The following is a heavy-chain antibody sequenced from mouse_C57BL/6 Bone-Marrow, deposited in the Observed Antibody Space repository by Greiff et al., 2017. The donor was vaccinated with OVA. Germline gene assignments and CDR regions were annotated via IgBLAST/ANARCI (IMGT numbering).Heavy chain of an antibody. CDR3: ARTGRYYFDY. D-gene: IGHD4-1*01. J-gene: IGHJ2*01. Sequence: VKLVESGPGLVAPSQSLSITCTVSGFSLTSYAISWVRQPPGKGLEWLGVIWPGGGTNYNSALKSRLSISKDNSKSQVFLKMNSLQTDDTARYYCARTGRYYFDYWGQGTTLTVSS. V-gene: IGHV2-9-1*01. CDR1: GFSLTSYA. CDR2: IWPGGGT.